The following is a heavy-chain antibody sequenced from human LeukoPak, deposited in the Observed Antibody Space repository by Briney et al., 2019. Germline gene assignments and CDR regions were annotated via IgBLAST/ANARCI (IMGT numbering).Heavy chain of an antibody. J-gene: IGHJ5*02. CDR3: ARDGLSSGWYSSSWYWFDP. CDR2: ISAYNGNT. Sequence: ASVKVSCKASGYTFTSYGISWVRQAPGQGLEWMGWISAYNGNTNYAQKLQGRVTMTTDTSTSTAYMELRSLRSEDTAVYYCARDGLSSGWYSSSWYWFDPWGQGTLVTVSS. V-gene: IGHV1-18*01. D-gene: IGHD6-13*01. CDR1: GYTFTSYG.